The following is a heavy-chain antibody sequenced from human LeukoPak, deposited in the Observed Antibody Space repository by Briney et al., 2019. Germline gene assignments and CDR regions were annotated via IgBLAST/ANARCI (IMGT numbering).Heavy chain of an antibody. CDR3: AKDQYGSGSYNWRPYYFDY. Sequence: GGSLRLSCAASGFTFSTYVMTWVRQAPGKGLEWVSSISGSGANTYYADSVKGRFTISRDNSQNTLYLQMNSLRAKDTAVYYCAKDQYGSGSYNWRPYYFDYWGQGTLVTVSS. D-gene: IGHD3-10*01. CDR2: ISGSGANT. J-gene: IGHJ4*02. V-gene: IGHV3-23*01. CDR1: GFTFSTYV.